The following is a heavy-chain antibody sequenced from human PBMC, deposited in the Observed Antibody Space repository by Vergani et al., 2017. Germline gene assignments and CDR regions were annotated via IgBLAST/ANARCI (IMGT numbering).Heavy chain of an antibody. CDR2: IIDIRNLV. CDR3: ARVAPSNSEVTPTAFDV. V-gene: IGHV1-69*02. Sequence: QVQLVQSGAEVKKPGSSVKVSCKASGGTFNSYAISWVRQAPGQGLEWMGRIIDIRNLVDYAQRFQGRVTITADRSTSTAYMELRSLRSDDTAVYFCARVAPSNSEVTPTAFDVWGQGTMVTVSS. CDR1: GGTFNSYA. D-gene: IGHD1-1*01. J-gene: IGHJ3*01.